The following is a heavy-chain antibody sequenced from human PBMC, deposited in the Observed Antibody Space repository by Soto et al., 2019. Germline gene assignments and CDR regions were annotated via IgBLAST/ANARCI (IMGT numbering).Heavy chain of an antibody. V-gene: IGHV3-66*01. J-gene: IGHJ6*02. CDR2: INGGDST. CDR1: GFTVSVNL. CDR3: VRENYYFGMVV. Sequence: GGSLRLACAASGFTVSVNLMNWVRQGSGKGLEWVSVINGGDSTDYADSVKGRFTISRDISRNTLYLQMNSLSVQDTAFYYCVRENYYFGMVVWGQETTVTASS.